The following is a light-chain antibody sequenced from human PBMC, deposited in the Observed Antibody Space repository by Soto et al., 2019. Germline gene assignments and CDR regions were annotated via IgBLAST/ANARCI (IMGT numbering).Light chain of an antibody. J-gene: IGKJ5*01. CDR3: QQSYSTLSIT. CDR1: ESISRH. Sequence: DIQMTQSPSSLSASEGDRVTITCRASESISRHLNWYQQKPGKAPKLLIYAASSLQNGVPSRFSGGGSGTDFTLTISNLQPEDFATYYCQQSYSTLSITFGQGTRLEIK. V-gene: IGKV1-39*01. CDR2: AAS.